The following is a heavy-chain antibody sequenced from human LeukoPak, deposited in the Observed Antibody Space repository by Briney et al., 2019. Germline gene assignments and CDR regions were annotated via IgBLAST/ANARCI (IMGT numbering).Heavy chain of an antibody. Sequence: GGSLRPSCATSGFPFSDFSMSWVRQAPGKGLEWISTTNSGGTSTYYAESVKGRFTISRDNSKNTLYLQMSSLRVEDTAVYYCAKQSYARSLGEGGPGTLVSVSS. CDR1: GFPFSDFS. V-gene: IGHV3-23*01. CDR2: TNSGGTST. CDR3: AKQSYARSLGE. D-gene: IGHD2-8*01. J-gene: IGHJ4*02.